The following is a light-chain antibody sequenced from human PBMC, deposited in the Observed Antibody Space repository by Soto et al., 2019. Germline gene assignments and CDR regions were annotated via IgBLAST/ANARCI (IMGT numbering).Light chain of an antibody. CDR1: SSDVGGFEY. J-gene: IGLJ1*01. Sequence: QSSLCQPASVSGSPGQSITISCTGTSSDVGGFEYVSWYQHQPGKAPKLIIYDVTKRPSGVSNRFSGSKSGNTASLTISGIQAEDEGDYYCGSITRSSTSVFGTGTKVTVL. CDR3: GSITRSSTSV. CDR2: DVT. V-gene: IGLV2-14*01.